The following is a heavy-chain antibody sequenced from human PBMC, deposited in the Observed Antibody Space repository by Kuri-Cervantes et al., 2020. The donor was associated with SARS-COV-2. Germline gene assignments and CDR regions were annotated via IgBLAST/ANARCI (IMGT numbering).Heavy chain of an antibody. CDR2: IYTSGST. D-gene: IGHD6-19*01. CDR3: ARGSGYSSGWPLNWFDP. CDR1: GGSISSYY. V-gene: IGHV4-4*07. J-gene: IGHJ5*02. Sequence: GSLRLSCTVSGGSISSYYWSWIRQPAGKGLEWIGRIYTSGSTNYNPSLKSRVTISVDTSKNQFSLKLSSVTAADTAVYYCARGSGYSSGWPLNWFDPWGQGTLVTVSS.